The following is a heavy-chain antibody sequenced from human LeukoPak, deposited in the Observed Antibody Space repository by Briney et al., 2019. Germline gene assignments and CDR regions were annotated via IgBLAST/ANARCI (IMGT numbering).Heavy chain of an antibody. V-gene: IGHV3-66*01. D-gene: IGHD5-18*01. Sequence: PGGSLRLSCAASGFTVSSNYMSWVRQAPGKGLEWVSVIYSGGSTYYADSVKGRFTISRDNSKNTLYLQMNTLRAEDTAVYYCARDVRGYTYGRGYWGQGTLVTVSS. J-gene: IGHJ4*02. CDR2: IYSGGST. CDR1: GFTVSSNY. CDR3: ARDVRGYTYGRGY.